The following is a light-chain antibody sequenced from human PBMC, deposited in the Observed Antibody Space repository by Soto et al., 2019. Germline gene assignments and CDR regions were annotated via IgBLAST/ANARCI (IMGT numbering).Light chain of an antibody. CDR2: EVS. CDR3: SSYAGSNIVV. Sequence: QSALTQPPSASGSPGQSVTISCTGTSSDVGGYNFVSWYQQHPGKAPKLMIYEVSERPSGVPDRFSDSKSGNTASLTVSGLQAEDEADYYCSSYAGSNIVVFGGGTKLIVL. CDR1: SSDVGGYNF. V-gene: IGLV2-8*01. J-gene: IGLJ2*01.